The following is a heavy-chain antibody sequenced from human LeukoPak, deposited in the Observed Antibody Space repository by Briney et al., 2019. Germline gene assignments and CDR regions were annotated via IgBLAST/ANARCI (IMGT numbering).Heavy chain of an antibody. CDR1: GFTFSSYW. J-gene: IGHJ4*02. V-gene: IGHV3-74*01. Sequence: PGGSLRLSCAASGFTFSSYWMHWVRQAPGKGLVWVSRINSDGSSTSYADSVKGRFTISRDNAKNTLYLQMNSLRAEDTAVYYCAKDDSGYDQEPFDYWGQGTLVTVSS. D-gene: IGHD5-12*01. CDR2: INSDGSST. CDR3: AKDDSGYDQEPFDY.